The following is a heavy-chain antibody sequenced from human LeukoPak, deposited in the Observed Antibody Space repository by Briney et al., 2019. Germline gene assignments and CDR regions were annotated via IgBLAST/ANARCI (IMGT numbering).Heavy chain of an antibody. CDR2: INHNESP. Sequence: SETLSLTCTVSGGSISSYYWSWIRQPPGKGLEWIGEINHNESPNYNPSLKSRVTISVDTSKNQFSLTLSSVTAADTAVYYCARGHAAVASEGFDFWGQGTLVAVSS. V-gene: IGHV4-34*01. CDR3: ARGHAAVASEGFDF. J-gene: IGHJ4*02. D-gene: IGHD6-19*01. CDR1: GGSISSYY.